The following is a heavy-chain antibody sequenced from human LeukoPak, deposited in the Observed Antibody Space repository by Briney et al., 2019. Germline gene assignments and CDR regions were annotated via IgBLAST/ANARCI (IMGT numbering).Heavy chain of an antibody. J-gene: IGHJ5*02. V-gene: IGHV4-34*01. CDR3: ARHIRITIFGVVTKTEGFDP. CDR2: INHSGST. Sequence: SETLSLTCTVSGGSISSYYWSWIRQLPGKGLEWIGEINHSGSTNYNPSLKSRVTISVDTSKNQFSLKLSSVTAADTAVYYCARHIRITIFGVVTKTEGFDPWGQGTLVTVSS. CDR1: GGSISSYY. D-gene: IGHD3-3*01.